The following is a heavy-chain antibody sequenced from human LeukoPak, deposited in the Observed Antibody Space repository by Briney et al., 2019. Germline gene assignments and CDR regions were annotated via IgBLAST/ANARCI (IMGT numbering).Heavy chain of an antibody. CDR1: GYTFTGYY. CDR3: ARASRYYYDSSGPPTHYYYYGIDV. CDR2: INPNSGGT. J-gene: IGHJ6*02. D-gene: IGHD3-22*01. Sequence: ASVKVSCKASGYTFTGYYMHWVRQAPGQGLEWMGWINPNSGGTSYAQKFQGRVTMTRDTSISTAYMELSRLRSDDTAVYYCARASRYYYDSSGPPTHYYYYGIDVWGQGTTVTVSS. V-gene: IGHV1-2*02.